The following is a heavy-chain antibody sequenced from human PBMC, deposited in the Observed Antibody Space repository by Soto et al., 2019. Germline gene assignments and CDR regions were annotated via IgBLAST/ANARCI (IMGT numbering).Heavy chain of an antibody. V-gene: IGHV4-59*01. Sequence: SETLSLTCTVSGGSISSYYWSWIRQPPGKGLEWIGYIYYSGSTNYNPSLKSRVTISVDTSKNQFSLKLSSVTAADTAVYYCQRHQRYAFWSGPNWFDPWCQGNLVNVSS. CDR3: QRHQRYAFWSGPNWFDP. J-gene: IGHJ5*02. CDR2: IYYSGST. D-gene: IGHD3-3*01. CDR1: GGSISSYY.